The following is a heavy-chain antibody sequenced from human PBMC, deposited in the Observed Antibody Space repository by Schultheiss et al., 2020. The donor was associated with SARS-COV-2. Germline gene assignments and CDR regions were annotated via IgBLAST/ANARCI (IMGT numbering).Heavy chain of an antibody. CDR1: GFTISNYA. CDR3: ARSAVTTESVSDY. V-gene: IGHV3-23*01. J-gene: IGHJ4*02. Sequence: GGSLRLSCTASGFTISNYAMSWVRQAPGKGLEWVSSVNGNGDTTYCANSVKGRFTISRDNSQNTVYLQMSNLRAEDTAVYYCARSAVTTESVSDYWGQGTVVTVSS. CDR2: VNGNGDTT. D-gene: IGHD4-17*01.